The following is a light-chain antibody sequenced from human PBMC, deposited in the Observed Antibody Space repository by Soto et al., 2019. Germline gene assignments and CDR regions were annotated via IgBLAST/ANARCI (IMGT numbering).Light chain of an antibody. CDR3: HLSYSTAYP. J-gene: IGKJ2*01. CDR1: QSISSY. V-gene: IGKV1-39*01. CDR2: AAS. Sequence: DIQMTQSPSSLSASVGDRVTITCRASQSISSYLNWYQPKPGKAPKLLIYAASSSQNGVPSRFSGSGSGTDFPLTICILQPEGVATFYCHLSYSTAYPLGQGTMLQMK.